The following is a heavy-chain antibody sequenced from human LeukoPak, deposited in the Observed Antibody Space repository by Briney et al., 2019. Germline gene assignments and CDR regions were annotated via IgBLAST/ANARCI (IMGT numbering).Heavy chain of an antibody. V-gene: IGHV5-10-1*01. CDR3: ARGTISNWFDP. D-gene: IGHD1-1*01. CDR2: IDPSDSYT. Sequence: GESLGISWKGSGYSFTSYWNNWVRQMPGKGLEWMGRIDPSDSYTNYSPSFQGHVSISADKSISTAYLQWSSLKASDTAMYYCARGTISNWFDPWGQGTLVTVSS. J-gene: IGHJ5*02. CDR1: GYSFTSYW.